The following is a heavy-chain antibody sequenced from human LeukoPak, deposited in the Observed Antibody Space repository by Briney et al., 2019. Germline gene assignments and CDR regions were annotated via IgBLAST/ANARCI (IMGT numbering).Heavy chain of an antibody. CDR1: GGFINTYY. CDR3: ARRGDYVGLDY. J-gene: IGHJ4*02. CDR2: IYYSGNT. V-gene: IGHV4-59*08. D-gene: IGHD4-17*01. Sequence: SETLSLTCTVSGGFINTYYGSWIRQAPGKGLEWIGHIYYSGNTSYNPSLNSRVTISVDTSKNQFSLRLSSVTAADTAVYYCARRGDYVGLDYWGQGILVTVSS.